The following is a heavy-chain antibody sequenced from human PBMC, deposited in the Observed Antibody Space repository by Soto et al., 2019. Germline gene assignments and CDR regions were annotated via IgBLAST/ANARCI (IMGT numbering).Heavy chain of an antibody. D-gene: IGHD6-19*01. V-gene: IGHV3-7*01. CDR2: IKQDGSEK. Sequence: AGGSLRLSCAASGFTFSSYLMSWVRQAPGKGLEWVANIKQDGSEKYYVDSVKGRFTISRDNAKNSLYLQMNSLRAEDTAVYYCARDPEIHSSGWYSDYWGQGTLVTVSS. CDR1: GFTFSSYL. CDR3: ARDPEIHSSGWYSDY. J-gene: IGHJ4*02.